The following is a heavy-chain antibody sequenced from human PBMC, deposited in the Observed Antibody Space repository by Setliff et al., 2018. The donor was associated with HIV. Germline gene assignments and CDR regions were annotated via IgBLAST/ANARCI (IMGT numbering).Heavy chain of an antibody. J-gene: IGHJ4*02. Sequence: PGGSLRLSCTASGFTFGDYAMSWFRQAPGKGLEWVGFIRDKTYGETTEYGASVKGRFTISRDDSKSIAYLQMNSLKTEDTAMYYCTRDSWRLRDSWGQGTLVTVSS. V-gene: IGHV3-49*03. CDR1: GFTFGDYA. CDR3: TRDSWRLRDS. CDR2: IRDKTYGETT.